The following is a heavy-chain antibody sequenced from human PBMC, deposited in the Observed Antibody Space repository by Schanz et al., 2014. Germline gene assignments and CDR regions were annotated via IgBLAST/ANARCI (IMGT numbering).Heavy chain of an antibody. D-gene: IGHD1-26*01. J-gene: IGHJ4*02. V-gene: IGHV3-48*02. CDR1: GFTFSRNA. Sequence: EVQLVESGGGLVQPGGSLRLSCAASGFTFSRNAMNWVRQAPGKGLEWVSYISATSAKIDYADSVQGRFTISRDNAKXXXXLQMSSLRDEDXAXXYCAKDPSYGSDWVKYLDHWGQGTLVTVSS. CDR2: ISATSAKI. CDR3: AKDPSYGSDWVKYLDH.